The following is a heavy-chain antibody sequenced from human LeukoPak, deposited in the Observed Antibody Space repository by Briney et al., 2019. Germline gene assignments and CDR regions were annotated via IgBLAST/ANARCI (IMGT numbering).Heavy chain of an antibody. CDR1: GGAISGYY. V-gene: IGHV4-4*07. CDR3: ARVGSGYDFFDY. D-gene: IGHD3/OR15-3a*01. CDR2: VYSSGST. J-gene: IGHJ4*02. Sequence: SETLSLTCTVSGGAISGYYWSWIRQPAGKGLEWLGRVYSSGSTKYNPSLESRVTMSVDTSKNQFSLKLNFVTAADTAVYYCARVGSGYDFFDYWGQGTLVSVSS.